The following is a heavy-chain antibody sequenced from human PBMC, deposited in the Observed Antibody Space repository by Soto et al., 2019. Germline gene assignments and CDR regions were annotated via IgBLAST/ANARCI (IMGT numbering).Heavy chain of an antibody. J-gene: IGHJ4*02. CDR2: INAGNGNT. Sequence: ASVKVSCKASGYTFTSYAMHWVRQAPGQRLEWMGWINAGNGNTKYSQKFQGRVTITRDTSASTAYMELSSLRSEDTAVYYCARRVLGYYDFWSGYQEPVDYWGQGTLVTVSS. V-gene: IGHV1-3*01. CDR1: GYTFTSYA. D-gene: IGHD3-3*01. CDR3: ARRVLGYYDFWSGYQEPVDY.